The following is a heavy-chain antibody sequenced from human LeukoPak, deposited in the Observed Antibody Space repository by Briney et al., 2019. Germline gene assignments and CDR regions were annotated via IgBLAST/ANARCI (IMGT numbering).Heavy chain of an antibody. J-gene: IGHJ4*02. D-gene: IGHD2-2*01. CDR2: FDPEDGET. CDR1: GYTFTGYY. CDR3: RGYCSSTSCSFDY. V-gene: IGHV1-24*01. Sequence: ASVKVSCKASGYTFTGYYMHWVRQAPGQGLEWTGGFDPEDGETIYAQKFQGRVTMTEDTSTDTAYMELSSLRSEDTAVYYCRGYCSSTSCSFDYWGQGTLVTVSS.